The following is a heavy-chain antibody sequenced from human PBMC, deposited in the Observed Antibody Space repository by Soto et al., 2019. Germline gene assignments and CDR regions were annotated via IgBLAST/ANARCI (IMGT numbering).Heavy chain of an antibody. D-gene: IGHD6-13*01. CDR2: ISGSGGST. V-gene: IGHV3-23*01. CDR1: GFTFSSYV. J-gene: IGHJ6*02. Sequence: GGSLRLSCAASGFTFSSYVMSWVRQAPGKGLEWVSAISGSGGSTYYADSVKGRFTISRDNSKNTLYLQMNSLGAEDTAVYYCAKSADTRKNYYYGMDVWGQGTTVTVSS. CDR3: AKSADTRKNYYYGMDV.